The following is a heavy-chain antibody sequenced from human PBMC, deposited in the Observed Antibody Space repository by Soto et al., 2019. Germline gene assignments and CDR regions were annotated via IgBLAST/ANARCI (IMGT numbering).Heavy chain of an antibody. CDR1: GFTFTSYA. CDR3: AKEGFSSSWSPTYFDY. D-gene: IGHD6-13*01. J-gene: IGHJ4*02. Sequence: GGSLRLSCAASGFTFTSYAVNWVRLAPGKGLEWVSAISGTGYNTYYADSVKGRFTISRDNTKNTLYLQMNSLRAEDTAVYYCAKEGFSSSWSPTYFDYWGQGTLDTVSS. V-gene: IGHV3-23*01. CDR2: ISGTGYNT.